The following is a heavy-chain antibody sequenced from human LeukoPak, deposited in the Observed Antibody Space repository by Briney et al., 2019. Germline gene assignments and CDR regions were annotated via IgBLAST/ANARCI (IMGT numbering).Heavy chain of an antibody. CDR1: GFTFSKYE. J-gene: IGHJ4*02. Sequence: PGGSLRLSCAVSGFTFSKYEMNWVRQAPGKGLVWVSYISSTGNTIYYADSVKGRFTISRDNAKNSLYLQMNSLRAEDTAFYYCARVTVSSGVDYWGQGTLVTVSS. V-gene: IGHV3-48*03. D-gene: IGHD4-11*01. CDR3: ARVTVSSGVDY. CDR2: ISSTGNTI.